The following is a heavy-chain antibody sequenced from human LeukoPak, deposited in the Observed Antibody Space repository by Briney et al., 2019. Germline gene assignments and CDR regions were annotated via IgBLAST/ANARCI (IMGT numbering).Heavy chain of an antibody. Sequence: VASVTVSCKASGYSFTSYGISWVRQAPAPGHERVGWSSAYNGNTNYAQSLQGRVTMTTDTSTSTAHMELRSLRSDDTAVYYCARAKATVTTPFDYWGQGTLVTVSS. D-gene: IGHD4-17*01. CDR1: GYSFTSYG. V-gene: IGHV1-18*01. CDR3: ARAKATVTTPFDY. CDR2: SSAYNGNT. J-gene: IGHJ4*02.